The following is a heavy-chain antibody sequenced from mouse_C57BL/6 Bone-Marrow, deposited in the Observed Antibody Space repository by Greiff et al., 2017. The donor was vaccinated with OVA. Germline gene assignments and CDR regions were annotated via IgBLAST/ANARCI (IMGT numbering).Heavy chain of an antibody. D-gene: IGHD1-1*01. Sequence: QVQLQQPGAELVKPGASVKVSCKASGYTFTSYWMHWVKQRPGQGLEWIGRIHPSDSDTNYNQKFKGKATLTVDKSSSTAYMQLSSLTSEDSAVYYCAFITTVVATPHYFDYWGQGTTLTVSS. CDR1: GYTFTSYW. CDR3: AFITTVVATPHYFDY. V-gene: IGHV1-74*01. J-gene: IGHJ2*01. CDR2: IHPSDSDT.